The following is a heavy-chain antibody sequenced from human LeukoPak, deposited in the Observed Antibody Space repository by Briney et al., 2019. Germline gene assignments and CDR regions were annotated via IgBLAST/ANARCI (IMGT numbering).Heavy chain of an antibody. V-gene: IGHV3-11*01. J-gene: IGHJ3*02. D-gene: IGHD3-9*01. CDR2: ISSSGSTI. CDR3: ASQAVLRYFDWSKPGAFDI. Sequence: GGSLRLSCAASGFTFSDYYMSWIRQAPGKGLEWVSYISSSGSTIYYADSVKGRFTISRDNAKNSLYLQMSSLRAEDTAVYYCASQAVLRYFDWSKPGAFDIWGQGTMVTVSS. CDR1: GFTFSDYY.